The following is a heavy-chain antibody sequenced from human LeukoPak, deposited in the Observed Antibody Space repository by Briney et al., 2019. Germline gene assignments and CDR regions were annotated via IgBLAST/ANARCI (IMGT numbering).Heavy chain of an antibody. CDR3: AKATYYGRQTYYYYYYYMDV. D-gene: IGHD3-10*02. CDR1: GFTFSDYY. CDR2: ISSSGSTI. Sequence: GGSLRLSCAASGFTFSDYYMSWIRQAPGKGLEWVSYISSSGSTIYYADSVKGRFTISRDNSKNTLYLQMNSLRAEDTAVYYCAKATYYGRQTYYYYYYYMDVWGKGTTVTVSS. V-gene: IGHV3-11*01. J-gene: IGHJ6*03.